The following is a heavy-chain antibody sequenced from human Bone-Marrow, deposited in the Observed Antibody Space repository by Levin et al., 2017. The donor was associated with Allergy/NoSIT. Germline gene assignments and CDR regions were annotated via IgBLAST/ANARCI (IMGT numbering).Heavy chain of an antibody. Sequence: ASVKVSCKASGYTFTNYEINWVRQASGHGPEWMGWMDPNSGKTGYAHYMQARVTMTRNTSISTAYMELSLLGSEDTAVYYCARDGAHSYYDFGSGSHLDSWGQGTLVIVSS. D-gene: IGHD3-3*01. CDR2: MDPNSGKT. CDR1: GYTFTNYE. CDR3: ARDGAHSYYDFGSGSHLDS. J-gene: IGHJ4*02. V-gene: IGHV1-8*01.